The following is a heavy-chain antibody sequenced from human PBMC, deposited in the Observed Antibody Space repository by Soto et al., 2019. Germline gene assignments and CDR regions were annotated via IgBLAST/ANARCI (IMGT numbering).Heavy chain of an antibody. Sequence: QVQLQESGPGLLKPSETLSLTCSVSGDSVSSGFYSWTWIRQSPVKGLEGIGNIYYSGSTEYNPRLTIRVTISFDMSKNQLSLTLTSVSAADSAVYLCARPRGHTSGFFESWGQGTTVTVSS. CDR2: IYYSGST. J-gene: IGHJ3*02. D-gene: IGHD5-18*01. V-gene: IGHV4-61*01. CDR3: ARPRGHTSGFFES. CDR1: GDSVSSGFYS.